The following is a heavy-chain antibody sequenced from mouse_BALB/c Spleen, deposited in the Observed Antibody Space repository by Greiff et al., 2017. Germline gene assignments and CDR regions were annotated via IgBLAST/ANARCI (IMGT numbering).Heavy chain of an antibody. CDR1: GFTFSNYW. Sequence: EVKLVESGGGLVQPGGSMKLSCVASGFTFSNYWMNWVRQSPEKGLEWVAEIRLKSNNYATHYAESVKGRFTISRDDSKSSVYLQMNNLRAEDTGIYYCTRIFHYYGHDYWGQGTTLTVSS. D-gene: IGHD1-2*01. CDR2: IRLKSNNYAT. CDR3: TRIFHYYGHDY. V-gene: IGHV6-6*02. J-gene: IGHJ2*01.